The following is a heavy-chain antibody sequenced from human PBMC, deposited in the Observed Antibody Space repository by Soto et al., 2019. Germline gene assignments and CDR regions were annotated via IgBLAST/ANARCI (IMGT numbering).Heavy chain of an antibody. CDR3: AKDRGEYQLLSGYYYYYGMDV. CDR1: GFTFSSYG. J-gene: IGHJ6*02. CDR2: ISYDGSNK. V-gene: IGHV3-30*18. D-gene: IGHD2-2*01. Sequence: GGSLRLSCAASGFTFSSYGMHWVRQAPGKGLEWVAVISYDGSNKYYADSVKGRFTISRDNSKNTLYLQMNSLRAEDTAGYYCAKDRGEYQLLSGYYYYYGMDVWGQGTTVTVSS.